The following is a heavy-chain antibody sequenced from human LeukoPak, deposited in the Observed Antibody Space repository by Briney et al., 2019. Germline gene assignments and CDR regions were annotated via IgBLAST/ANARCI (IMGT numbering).Heavy chain of an antibody. D-gene: IGHD1-26*01. CDR1: GFTFSSYS. V-gene: IGHV3-21*01. J-gene: IGHJ4*02. CDR3: ARDFRIVGALDY. CDR2: ISSSSYI. Sequence: GGSLRLSCAASGFTFSSYSMNWVRQAPGKGLEWVSSISSSSYIYYADSVKGRFTISRDNAKNSLYLQMNSLRAEDTAVYYCARDFRIVGALDYWGQGTLVTVSS.